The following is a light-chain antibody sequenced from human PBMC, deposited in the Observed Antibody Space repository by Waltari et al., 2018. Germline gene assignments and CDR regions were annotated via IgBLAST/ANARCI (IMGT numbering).Light chain of an antibody. V-gene: IGLV2-23*02. CDR1: SRDIGSYDL. CDR2: EVT. J-gene: IGLJ3*02. Sequence: QSAPTQPASVSGSPGQSITISCTGTSRDIGSYDLVSWYQQHPGKAPKLMIYEVTKRPSGVSARVSGSTSGNTASLTITGLQADDEADYYCYSYANGRVFGGGTKLTVL. CDR3: YSYANGRV.